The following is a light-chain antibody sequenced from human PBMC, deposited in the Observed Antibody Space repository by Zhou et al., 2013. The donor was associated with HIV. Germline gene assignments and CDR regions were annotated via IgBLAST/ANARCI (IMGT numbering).Light chain of an antibody. J-gene: IGKJ4*01. CDR3: QHYDDLPLT. V-gene: IGKV1-33*01. Sequence: DIQMTQSPSSLSASVGDRVTITCQASQGISNYLNWYQQKPGKAPKLLIYDASYLETGVPSRFSGSGSGTDFTFTISSLQPEDIATYYCQHYDDLPLTFGGGTKVEIK. CDR1: QGISNY. CDR2: DAS.